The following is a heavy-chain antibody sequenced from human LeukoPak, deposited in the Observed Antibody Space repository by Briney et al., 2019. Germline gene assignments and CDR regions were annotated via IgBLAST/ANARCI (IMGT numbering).Heavy chain of an antibody. D-gene: IGHD6-6*01. J-gene: IGHJ5*02. Sequence: SETLSLTCTVSGGSISSGGYYWSWIRQPPGKGLEWIGYIYYSGSTNYNPSLKSRVTISVDTSKNQFSLKLSSVTAADTAVYYCARSGSSSDWFDPWGQGTLVTVSS. CDR2: IYYSGST. V-gene: IGHV4-61*08. CDR3: ARSGSSSDWFDP. CDR1: GGSISSGGYY.